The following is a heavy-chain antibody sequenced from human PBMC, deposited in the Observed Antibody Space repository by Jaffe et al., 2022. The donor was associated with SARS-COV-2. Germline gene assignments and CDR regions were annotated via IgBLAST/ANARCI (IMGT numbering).Heavy chain of an antibody. J-gene: IGHJ4*02. Sequence: QLHLQESGPGLVKPSETLSLTCTVSGGAIINSRYYWGWIRQPPGKGLEWIGSIFYSGTVYYNPSLSDRVTISVDTSKNQFSLKLNSVTASDTAVYYCASVLVITPGDYFDHWGQGALVAVSS. CDR1: GGAIINSRYY. CDR3: ASVLVITPGDYFDH. CDR2: IFYSGTV. D-gene: IGHD1-20*01. V-gene: IGHV4-39*01.